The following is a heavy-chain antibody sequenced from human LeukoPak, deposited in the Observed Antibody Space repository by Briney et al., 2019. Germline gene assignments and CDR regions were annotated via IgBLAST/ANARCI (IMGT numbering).Heavy chain of an antibody. D-gene: IGHD6-19*01. CDR3: ARDEAVAGTNYYYYGMDV. J-gene: IGHJ6*02. CDR1: GGTFSSYA. V-gene: IGHV1-69*13. CDR2: IIPIFGTA. Sequence: SVKVSCKASGGTFSSYAISWVRQAPGQGLEWMGGIIPIFGTANYAQKFQGRVTITADESTSTAYMELSSLRSEDTAVYYCARDEAVAGTNYYYYGMDVWGQGTTVTVSS.